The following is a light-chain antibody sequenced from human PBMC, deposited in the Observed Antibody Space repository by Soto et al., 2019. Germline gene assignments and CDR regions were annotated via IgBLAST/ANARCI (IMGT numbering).Light chain of an antibody. J-gene: IGKJ4*01. CDR2: GAS. V-gene: IGKV3-20*01. CDR1: QGLSSNY. Sequence: EIVLTQSPGTLSLSPGERVTLSCRASQGLSSNYLAWYQQRPGQAPRLLIYGASSRATGIPERFSGSGSATDFTLTISRLEPEDFAVYHCQQYGNSPPTFGGGTKVEI. CDR3: QQYGNSPPT.